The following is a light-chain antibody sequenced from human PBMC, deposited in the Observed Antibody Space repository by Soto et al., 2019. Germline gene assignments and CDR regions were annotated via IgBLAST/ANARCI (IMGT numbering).Light chain of an antibody. V-gene: IGLV1-47*02. Sequence: QSVLTQPPSASGTPGQRVTISCSGTSSNIGSNDVYWYQHVPGTAPKLLIYSYNQRPSGIPDRFSGSKSGTSASLAISGFRSEDEADYYCAAWDDSLNGLYVFGTGTKVTVL. CDR2: SYN. J-gene: IGLJ1*01. CDR1: SSNIGSND. CDR3: AAWDDSLNGLYV.